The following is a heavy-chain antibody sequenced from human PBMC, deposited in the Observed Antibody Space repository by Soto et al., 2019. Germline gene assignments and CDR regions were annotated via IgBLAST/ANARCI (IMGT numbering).Heavy chain of an antibody. CDR1: GFTFSNAW. V-gene: IGHV3-15*07. CDR3: TTCIVGATVPWFDP. CDR2: IKSKTDGGTT. J-gene: IGHJ5*02. D-gene: IGHD1-26*01. Sequence: GGSLRLSCAASGFTFSNAWMNWVRQAPGKGLEWVGRIKSKTDGGTTDYAAPVKGRFTISRDDSKNTLYLQMNSLKTEDTAVYYCTTCIVGATVPWFDPWGQGTLVPVSS.